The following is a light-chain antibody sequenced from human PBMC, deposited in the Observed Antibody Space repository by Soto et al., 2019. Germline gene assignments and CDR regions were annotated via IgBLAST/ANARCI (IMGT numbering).Light chain of an antibody. CDR2: EAS. CDR3: QQYNHWPPWT. J-gene: IGKJ1*01. CDR1: QSVGSN. Sequence: EVVMTQSPATVPVSLGGRVTLSCRASQSVGSNLAWYQQKPGQPPRLLIYEASNRDTGVPTRFSGSGSGTEFTLTITSLQSEDFAVYYCQQYNHWPPWTFAQGTKVDIK. V-gene: IGKV3D-15*01.